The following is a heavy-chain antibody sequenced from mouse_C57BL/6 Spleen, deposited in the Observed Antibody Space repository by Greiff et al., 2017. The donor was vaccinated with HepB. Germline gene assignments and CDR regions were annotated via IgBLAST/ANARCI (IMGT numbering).Heavy chain of an antibody. CDR3: AREAITPGFAY. CDR1: GYAFSSSW. Sequence: VMLVESGPELVKPGASVKISCKASGYAFSSSWMNWVKQRPGKGLEWIGRIYPGDGDTNYNGKFKGKATLTADKSSSTAYMQLSSLTSEDSAVYFCAREAITPGFAYWGQGTLVTVSA. J-gene: IGHJ3*01. CDR2: IYPGDGDT. V-gene: IGHV1-82*01. D-gene: IGHD1-1*01.